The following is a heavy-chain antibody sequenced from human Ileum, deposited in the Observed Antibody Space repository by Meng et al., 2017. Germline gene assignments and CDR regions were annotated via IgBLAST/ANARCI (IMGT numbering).Heavy chain of an antibody. CDR3: AREDSLTSGYGSFDY. V-gene: IGHV3-33*01. CDR1: GFCFSSYG. D-gene: IGHD3-22*01. J-gene: IGHJ4*02. Sequence: GESLKTSCAASGFCFSSYGMHWVRQAPGKGLEWGGLIWFDGSREYYAESVLGRFIISRDNSKNTLYLEMNSLRAEDTAVYFCAREDSLTSGYGSFDYWGQGTLVTVSS. CDR2: IWFDGSRE.